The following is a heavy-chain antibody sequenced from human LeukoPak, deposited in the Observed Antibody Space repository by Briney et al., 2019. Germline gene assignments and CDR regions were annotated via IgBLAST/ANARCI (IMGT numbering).Heavy chain of an antibody. J-gene: IGHJ4*02. D-gene: IGHD3-10*01. V-gene: IGHV1-2*04. CDR3: ARVSNALGGNPYDY. CDR2: INPNSGGT. CDR1: GYTFTGYY. Sequence: ASVKVSCKASGYTFTGYYMHWVRQAPGQGVEWVGWINPNSGGTNDAQKFQGWVTMTRDASISTAYMELSRLRSDDTAVYYCARVSNALGGNPYDYWGQGTLVTVSS.